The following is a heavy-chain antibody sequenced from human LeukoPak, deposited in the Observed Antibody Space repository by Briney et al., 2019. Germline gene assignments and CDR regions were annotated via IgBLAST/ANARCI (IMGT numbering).Heavy chain of an antibody. CDR2: INPNSGGT. V-gene: IGHV1-2*02. Sequence: ASVKVSCKASGYTFTGYYMHWVRQAPGQGLEWMGWINPNSGGTNYAQEFQGRVTMTRDTSISTAYMELSRLRSDDTAVYYCARTTYGDSSFDYWGQGTLVTVSS. J-gene: IGHJ4*02. CDR3: ARTTYGDSSFDY. D-gene: IGHD4-17*01. CDR1: GYTFTGYY.